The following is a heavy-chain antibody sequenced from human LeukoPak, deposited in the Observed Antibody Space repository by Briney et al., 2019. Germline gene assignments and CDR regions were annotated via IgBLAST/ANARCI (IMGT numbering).Heavy chain of an antibody. CDR1: GYTFTSYA. V-gene: IGHV1-3*01. J-gene: IGHJ4*02. Sequence: ASVKVSCKASGYTFTSYAMHWVRLAPGQRLEWMGWINAGNGNTKYSQKFQGRVTITGDTSASTAYMELSSLRSEDTAVYYCARYYYDSSGYFDYWGQGTLVTVSS. D-gene: IGHD3-22*01. CDR2: INAGNGNT. CDR3: ARYYYDSSGYFDY.